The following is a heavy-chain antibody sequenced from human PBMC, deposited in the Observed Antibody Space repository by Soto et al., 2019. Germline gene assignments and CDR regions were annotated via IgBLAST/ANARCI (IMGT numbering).Heavy chain of an antibody. CDR2: IYHSGYT. V-gene: IGHV4-31*03. CDR1: GGSISSGGYY. J-gene: IGHJ6*02. CDR3: AKWEGLGSDYYYYAMDV. D-gene: IGHD1-26*01. Sequence: SETLSLTCTVSGGSISSGGYYWTWIRQHPGKGLEWIAYIYHSGYTFYNPSLKSRVTMSVDTSKNQFSPKLRSVTAADTAVYYCAKWEGLGSDYYYYAMDVWGQGTTVTVSS.